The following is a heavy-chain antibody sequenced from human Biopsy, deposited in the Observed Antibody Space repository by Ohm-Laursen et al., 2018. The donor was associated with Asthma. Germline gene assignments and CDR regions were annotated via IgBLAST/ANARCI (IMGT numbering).Heavy chain of an antibody. Sequence: SVKVSCKASAYTFIGYHLHWVRQAPGEGLEWMGRINPNGGATIYAQKFQCRVTMTRDTSISTAYMELSRLTSDDTAVYYCARVQKSPGDRWFDPWGQGTLVTVSS. V-gene: IGHV1-2*06. CDR2: INPNGGAT. CDR3: ARVQKSPGDRWFDP. J-gene: IGHJ5*02. D-gene: IGHD7-27*01. CDR1: AYTFIGYH.